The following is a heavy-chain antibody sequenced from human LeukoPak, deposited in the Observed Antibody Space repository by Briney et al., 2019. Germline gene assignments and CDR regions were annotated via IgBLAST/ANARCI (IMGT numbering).Heavy chain of an antibody. J-gene: IGHJ4*02. V-gene: IGHV4-61*02. CDR3: ARLRDQLLIDY. Sequence: PSETLSLTCTVSGGSISSGSYYWRWIRQPAGKGLEWIGRIYTSGSTNYNPSLKSRVTISVDTSKNQFSLKLSSATAADTAVYYCARLRDQLLIDYWGQGTLVTVSS. CDR1: GGSISSGSYY. D-gene: IGHD2-2*01. CDR2: IYTSGST.